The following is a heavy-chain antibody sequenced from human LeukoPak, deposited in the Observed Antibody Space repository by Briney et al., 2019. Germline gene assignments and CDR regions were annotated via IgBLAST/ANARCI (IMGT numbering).Heavy chain of an antibody. Sequence: ASVKVSCKASGYTFTGYYIHWVRQAPGQGLEWMGWINSNSGATNYAQKFQGRVTMTRDTSISTAYMELTRLASDDTAVYYCARDGSLAFWGQGTLVTVSS. CDR2: INSNSGAT. CDR1: GYTFTGYY. CDR3: ARDGSLAF. J-gene: IGHJ4*02. V-gene: IGHV1-2*02. D-gene: IGHD5-12*01.